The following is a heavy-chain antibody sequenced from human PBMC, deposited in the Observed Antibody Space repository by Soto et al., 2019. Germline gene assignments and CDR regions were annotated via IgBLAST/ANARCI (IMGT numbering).Heavy chain of an antibody. D-gene: IGHD4-17*01. V-gene: IGHV1-18*01. CDR2: ISAYDGHT. CDR1: GYTFTNYA. CDR3: ARAATTVVNPSWDNSPNHN. J-gene: IGHJ4*02. Sequence: QVQLVQSGAEVKKPGASVKVSCKTSGYTFTNYAISWVRQAPGQGLEWMGWISAYDGHTHYAQKLQDRVTMNTDTSAGTAYMELSSLRSDDTAVYYCARAATTVVNPSWDNSPNHNWGQGTLLTVSS.